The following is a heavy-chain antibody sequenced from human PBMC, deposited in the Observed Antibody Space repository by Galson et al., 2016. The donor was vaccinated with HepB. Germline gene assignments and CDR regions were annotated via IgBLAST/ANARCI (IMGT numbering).Heavy chain of an antibody. V-gene: IGHV3-7*04. CDR1: GFTFSRYW. J-gene: IGHJ6*03. CDR2: IKEDGGQT. CDR3: ARYSSHYMDV. Sequence: SLRLSCAPSGFTFSRYWMGWVRQAPGKGLEWVANIKEDGGQTEYGDSVEGRFTISRDNAKNSLYLQMSSLRGDDTALYFCARYSSHYMDVWGRGTTVTVSS.